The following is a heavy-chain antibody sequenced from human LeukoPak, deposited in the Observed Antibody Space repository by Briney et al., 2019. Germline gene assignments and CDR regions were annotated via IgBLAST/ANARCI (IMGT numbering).Heavy chain of an antibody. Sequence: SETLSLTCTVSGGSISSYYWSWIRQPAGKGLEWIGRIYTSGSTNYNPSLKSRVTMSVDTSKNQFSLKLSSVTAADTAVYYCARDFGCSSTSCYANYFDYWGQGTLVTVSS. D-gene: IGHD2-2*01. CDR1: GGSISSYY. J-gene: IGHJ4*02. CDR2: IYTSGST. CDR3: ARDFGCSSTSCYANYFDY. V-gene: IGHV4-4*07.